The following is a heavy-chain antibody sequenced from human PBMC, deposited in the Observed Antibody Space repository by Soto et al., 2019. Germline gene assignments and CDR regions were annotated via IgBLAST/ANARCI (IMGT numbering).Heavy chain of an antibody. CDR1: GFNFSSYA. V-gene: IGHV3-30*04. CDR3: AREGQPAAGTTPHD. D-gene: IGHD6-13*01. Sequence: QVQLVESGGGVVQPGRSLRLSCAASGFNFSSYAMHWVRQAPGKGLEWVAVTSYDGRKKYYADSVKGRFTISRDNSKNTLYLEMNSLSADDTAVYYCAREGQPAAGTTPHDWGQGTLVTVSS. CDR2: TSYDGRKK. J-gene: IGHJ4*02.